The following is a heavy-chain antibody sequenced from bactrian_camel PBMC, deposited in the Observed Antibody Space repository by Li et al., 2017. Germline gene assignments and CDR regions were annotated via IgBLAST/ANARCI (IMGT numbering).Heavy chain of an antibody. V-gene: IGHV3S6*01. D-gene: IGHD1*01. Sequence: HVQLVESGGGLVQPGGSLRLSCEASGFTFNNNGMSWVRQAPGKGLEWVSYITSDGSNTYYADSVKGRFTTSRDNAKNTVYQLMNSLKPEDTAVYYCVKPNPDARGGFDHWGQGTQVTVS. CDR2: ITSDGSNT. CDR3: VKPNPDARGGFDH. J-gene: IGHJ4*01. CDR1: GFTFNNNG.